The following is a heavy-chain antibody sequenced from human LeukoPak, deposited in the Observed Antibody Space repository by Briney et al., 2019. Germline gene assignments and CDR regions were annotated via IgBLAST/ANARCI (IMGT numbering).Heavy chain of an antibody. D-gene: IGHD1-26*01. Sequence: PSETLSLTCTVSGGSISNYYWNWIRQPPGKGPEWIGYMSNSGHTNYNPSLKSRVSISVDASRNQFSLDLSSVTAADTGVYFCARGAGNYFVFDYWGQGTLVTVSS. CDR2: MSNSGHT. CDR1: GGSISNYY. V-gene: IGHV4-59*01. J-gene: IGHJ4*02. CDR3: ARGAGNYFVFDY.